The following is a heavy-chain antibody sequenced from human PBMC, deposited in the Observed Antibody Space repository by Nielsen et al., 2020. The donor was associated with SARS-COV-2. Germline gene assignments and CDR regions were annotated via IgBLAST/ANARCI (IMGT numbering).Heavy chain of an antibody. CDR3: AVGNDDYGDYVGWFDP. CDR1: GYTFTSYY. CDR2: INPSGGST. D-gene: IGHD4-17*01. J-gene: IGHJ5*02. Sequence: ASVKVSCKASGYTFTSYYMHWVRQAPGQGLEWMGIINPSGGSTSYAQKFQGRVTMTTDTSTSTAYMELRSLRSDDTAVYYCAVGNDDYGDYVGWFDPWGQGTLVTVSS. V-gene: IGHV1-46*01.